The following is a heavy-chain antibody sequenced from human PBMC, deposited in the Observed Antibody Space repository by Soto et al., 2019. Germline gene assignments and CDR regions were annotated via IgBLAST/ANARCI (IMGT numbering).Heavy chain of an antibody. J-gene: IGHJ3*02. Sequence: EVQLVESGGGLVQPGGSLRLSCAASGFTFSSYWMHWVSQAPGKGLVWVSRINSDGSSTSNADSVKGRFTISRDNAKNTLYLQMNSPGAEATAVYLCARDRVFRGVDAFYTWGRATMATVYS. D-gene: IGHD3-10*01. CDR1: GFTFSSYW. CDR3: ARDRVFRGVDAFYT. V-gene: IGHV3-74*01. CDR2: INSDGSST.